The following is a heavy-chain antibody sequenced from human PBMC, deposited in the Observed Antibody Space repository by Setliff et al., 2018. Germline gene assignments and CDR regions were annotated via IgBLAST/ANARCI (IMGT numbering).Heavy chain of an antibody. D-gene: IGHD6-25*01. V-gene: IGHV3-21*06. CDR1: GFTFSTYS. CDR3: ARSPANGGHDAFDI. J-gene: IGHJ3*02. CDR2: ISDSSIYI. Sequence: GGSLRLSCAASGFTFSTYSMHWVRQAPGKGLEWVSSISDSSIYIYYRDSATGRFTISRDNAGNSLYLQMNSLSPEDTAVYYCARSPANGGHDAFDIWGQGTMVTVSS.